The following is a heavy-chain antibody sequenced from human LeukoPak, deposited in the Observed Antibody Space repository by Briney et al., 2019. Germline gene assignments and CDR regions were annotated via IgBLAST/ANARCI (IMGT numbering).Heavy chain of an antibody. CDR1: GFTFSSYG. CDR3: ARDRLAYDAFDI. Sequence: GRSLRLSCAASGFTFSSYGFHWVCQAPGKGLEWVAVIWYDGSNKYYADSVKGRFTISRDNSKNTLYLQMNSLRAEDTAVYSCARDRLAYDAFDIWGQGTMVTVSS. V-gene: IGHV3-33*01. J-gene: IGHJ3*02. CDR2: IWYDGSNK.